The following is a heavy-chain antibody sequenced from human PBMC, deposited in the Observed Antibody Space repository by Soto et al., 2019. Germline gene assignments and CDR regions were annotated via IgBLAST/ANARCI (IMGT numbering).Heavy chain of an antibody. CDR1: GYTFTGYF. CDR2: INPNSGAT. J-gene: IGHJ5*02. D-gene: IGHD3-3*01. V-gene: IGHV1-2*02. CDR3: ARGGGTILAPLP. Sequence: QVQLAQSGAEVKKPGASVKVSCKASGYTFTGYFMHWVRQAPGQGLEWMGWINPNSGATKYAQKFQGRVTLTRDTSINTAYMAMSMLRSDDTAVYYCARGGGTILAPLPWGQGTLVTVSS.